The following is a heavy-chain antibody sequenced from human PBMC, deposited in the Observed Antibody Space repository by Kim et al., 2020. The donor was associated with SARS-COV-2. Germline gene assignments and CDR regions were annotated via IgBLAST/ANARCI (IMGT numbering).Heavy chain of an antibody. CDR1: GGSISSSSYY. CDR3: ARHTQQPRKYYFDY. V-gene: IGHV4-39*01. D-gene: IGHD6-13*01. CDR2: IYYSGST. Sequence: SETLSLTCTVSGGSISSSSYYWGWIRQPPGKGLEWIGSIYYSGSTYYNPSLKSRVTISVDTSKNQFSLKLSSVTAADTAVYYCARHTQQPRKYYFDYWGQGTLVTVSS. J-gene: IGHJ4*02.